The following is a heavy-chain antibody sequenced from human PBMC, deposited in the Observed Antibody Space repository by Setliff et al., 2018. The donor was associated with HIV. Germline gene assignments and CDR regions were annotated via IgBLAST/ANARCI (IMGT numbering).Heavy chain of an antibody. D-gene: IGHD3-3*01. CDR1: GGSINSDSYNYY. CDR2: VYSSGTT. Sequence: PSETLSLTCTVSGGSINSDSYNYYWSWIRQPAGRGLEWIGHVYSSGTTSYKPSLKSRVTISLDASKNQFSLKLSSVTAADTAVYYCARANFWSGYYGYWGQGTLVTVSS. CDR3: ARANFWSGYYGY. J-gene: IGHJ4*02. V-gene: IGHV4-61*09.